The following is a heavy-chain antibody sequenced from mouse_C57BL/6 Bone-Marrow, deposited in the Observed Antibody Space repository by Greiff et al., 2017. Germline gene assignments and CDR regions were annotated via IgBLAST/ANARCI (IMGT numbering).Heavy chain of an antibody. J-gene: IGHJ3*01. CDR2: IHPNSGST. CDR1: GYTFTSYW. CDR3: ARGYSNYEAY. D-gene: IGHD2-5*01. V-gene: IGHV1-64*01. Sequence: QVQLKQPGAELVKPGASVKLSCKASGYTFTSYWMHWVKQRPGQGLEWIGMIHPNSGSTNYNEKFKSKATLTVDKSSSTAYMQLSSLTSEYSAVYYCARGYSNYEAYWGQGTLVTVSA.